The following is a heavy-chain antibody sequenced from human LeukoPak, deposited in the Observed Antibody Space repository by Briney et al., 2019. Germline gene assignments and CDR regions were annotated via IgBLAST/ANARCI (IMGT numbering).Heavy chain of an antibody. Sequence: GASVKVSCKASGYTFTSYGISWVRHAPGQGLEWMGWISAYNGNTNYAQKLQGRVTMTTDTSTSTAYMELRSLRSDDTAVYYCARDPARYYYGSGSNHNWFDPWGQGTLVTVSS. CDR1: GYTFTSYG. V-gene: IGHV1-18*01. CDR3: ARDPARYYYGSGSNHNWFDP. D-gene: IGHD3-10*01. J-gene: IGHJ5*02. CDR2: ISAYNGNT.